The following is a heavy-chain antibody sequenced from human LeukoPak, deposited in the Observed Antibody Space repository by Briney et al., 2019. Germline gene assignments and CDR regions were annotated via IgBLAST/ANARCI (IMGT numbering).Heavy chain of an antibody. J-gene: IGHJ4*02. Sequence: ASVKVSCKASGGTFSSYAINWVRQATGQGLEWMGWMNPNSGNTGYAQKFQGRVTMTRNTSISTAYMELSSLRSEDTAVYYCARGKKITFGGVLYYFDYWGQGTLVTVSS. CDR3: ARGKKITFGGVLYYFDY. V-gene: IGHV1-8*02. D-gene: IGHD3-16*01. CDR1: GGTFSSYA. CDR2: MNPNSGNT.